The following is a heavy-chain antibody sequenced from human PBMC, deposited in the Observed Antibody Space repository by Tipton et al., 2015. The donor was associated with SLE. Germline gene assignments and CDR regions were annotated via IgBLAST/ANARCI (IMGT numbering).Heavy chain of an antibody. CDR3: ARGGSSGWLGWFDP. D-gene: IGHD6-19*01. CDR2: IYSGGST. J-gene: IGHJ5*02. V-gene: IGHV3-66*02. CDR1: GFTVSSNY. Sequence: GSLRLSCAASGFTVSSNYMSWVRQAPGKGLEWVSVIYSGGSTYYADSVKGRFTISRDNSKNTLYLQMNSLRAEDTAVYYCARGGSSGWLGWFDPWGQGTLVTVSS.